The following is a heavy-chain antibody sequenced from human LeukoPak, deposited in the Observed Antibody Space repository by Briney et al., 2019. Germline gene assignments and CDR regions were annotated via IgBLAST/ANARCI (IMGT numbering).Heavy chain of an antibody. V-gene: IGHV3-74*01. J-gene: IGHJ4*02. CDR3: GRGFSIVPAGIPDY. D-gene: IGHD2-2*02. CDR2: INTDGGST. Sequence: RLSXXXXGFTXXXXWMXXXXXXXXXXXXXVXRINTDGGSTTYADSVKGRFTISRDNAKNTLYLQMNSLRAEDTAVYYCGRGFSIVPAGIPDYWGLGTLVTVSS. CDR1: GFTXXXXW.